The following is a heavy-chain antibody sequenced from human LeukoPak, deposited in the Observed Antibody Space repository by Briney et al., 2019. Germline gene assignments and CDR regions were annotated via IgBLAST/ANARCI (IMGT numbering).Heavy chain of an antibody. CDR1: GGSISSYY. CDR3: ARPRGSGWYGAFEV. D-gene: IGHD6-19*01. V-gene: IGHV4-59*01. J-gene: IGHJ3*01. Sequence: SETLSLTSTVSGGSISSYYWSWIRQPPGKGLEWMGYIYYSGSTKYNPSLKSRVTISADTSKNQLSLKLSSVTAADTAFYYCARPRGSGWYGAFEVWGQGTMVSVSS. CDR2: IYYSGST.